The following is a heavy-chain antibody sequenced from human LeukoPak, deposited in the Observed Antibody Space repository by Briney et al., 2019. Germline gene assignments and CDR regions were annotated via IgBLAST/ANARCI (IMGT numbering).Heavy chain of an antibody. CDR2: IYHSGST. Sequence: SETLSLTCTVSGYSISSGYYWGWIRQPPGKGLEWIGSIYHSGSTYYNPSLKSRVTISVDTSKNQFSLKLSSVTAADTAVYYCARDGDDHGDRVFDYWGQGTLVTVSS. CDR3: ARDGDDHGDRVFDY. J-gene: IGHJ4*02. D-gene: IGHD4-17*01. CDR1: GYSISSGYY. V-gene: IGHV4-38-2*02.